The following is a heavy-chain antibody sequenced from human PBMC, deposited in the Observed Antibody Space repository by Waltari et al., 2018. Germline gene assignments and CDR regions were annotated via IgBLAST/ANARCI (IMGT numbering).Heavy chain of an antibody. CDR1: GFTFSDYG. J-gene: IGHJ3*01. CDR2: IRYDASDI. V-gene: IGHV3-30*02. D-gene: IGHD1-1*01. CDR3: AKVGVGLTTWYPFDV. Sequence: GGSLRLSCAASGFTFSDYGMHWVRQAPGKGLEWVAFIRYDASDIYYRDSVKGRFTISRDNSKNTLFLQMSSLRPEDTAVYYCAKVGVGLTTWYPFDVWGQGTMVTVSS.